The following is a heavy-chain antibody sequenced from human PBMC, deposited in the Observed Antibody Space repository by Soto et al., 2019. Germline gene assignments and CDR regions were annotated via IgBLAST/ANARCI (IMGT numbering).Heavy chain of an antibody. D-gene: IGHD6-19*01. V-gene: IGHV4-39*01. CDR2: IYYSGST. CDR1: GGSISSSSYY. Sequence: SETLSLTCSVSGGSISSSSYYWGWIRQPAGKGLEWIGSIYYSGSTYYNPSLKSRVTISVDTSKNQFSLKLSSVTAADTAVYYCARLSGYSSGWYEFDYWGQGTLVTVSS. CDR3: ARLSGYSSGWYEFDY. J-gene: IGHJ4*02.